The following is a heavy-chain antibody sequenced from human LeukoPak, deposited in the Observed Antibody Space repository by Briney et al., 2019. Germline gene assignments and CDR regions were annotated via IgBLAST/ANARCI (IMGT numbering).Heavy chain of an antibody. CDR1: GGSISSYY. D-gene: IGHD3-16*01. Sequence: SETLSLTCTVSGGSISSYYWSWIRQPPGKGLEWIGYIYYSGSTNYNPSLKSRVTISVDTSKNQFSLKLSSATAADTAVYYCARSYDPYYYYGMDVWGQGTTVTVSS. J-gene: IGHJ6*02. CDR2: IYYSGST. CDR3: ARSYDPYYYYGMDV. V-gene: IGHV4-59*01.